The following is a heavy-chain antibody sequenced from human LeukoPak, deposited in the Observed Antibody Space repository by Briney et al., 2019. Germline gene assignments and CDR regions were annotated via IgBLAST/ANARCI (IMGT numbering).Heavy chain of an antibody. CDR3: ARTMGGSGWITFDY. CDR2: INPNSGGT. D-gene: IGHD6-19*01. CDR1: GYTFTGYY. Sequence: ASVKVSCKASGYTFTGYYVHWVRQAPGQGLEWMGWINPNSGGTNYAQKFQGWVTMTRDTSISTAYMELSRLRSDDTAVYYCARTMGGSGWITFDYWGQGTLVTVSS. V-gene: IGHV1-2*04. J-gene: IGHJ4*02.